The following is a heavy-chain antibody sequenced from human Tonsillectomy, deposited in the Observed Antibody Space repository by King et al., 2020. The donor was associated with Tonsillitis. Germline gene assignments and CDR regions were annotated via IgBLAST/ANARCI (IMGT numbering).Heavy chain of an antibody. V-gene: IGHV3-64D*06. CDR1: GFTFSSYG. D-gene: IGHD5-12*01. CDR3: VKDQVAPKWLRSPHHGMDV. Sequence: DVQLVESGGGLVQPGGSLRLSCSASGFTFSSYGMHWVRQAPGKGLEYVSGISDNGDSTYYADSVKGRFTISRDNSKDTLYLQMSSLRAEDTAVYYCVKDQVAPKWLRSPHHGMDVWGQGTTVTVSS. CDR2: ISDNGDST. J-gene: IGHJ6*02.